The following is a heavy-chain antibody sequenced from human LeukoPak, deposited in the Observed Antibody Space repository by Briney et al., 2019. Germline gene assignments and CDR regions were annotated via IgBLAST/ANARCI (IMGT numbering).Heavy chain of an antibody. CDR2: ISGSGGGT. CDR3: AKGWQMATIMTDFDY. D-gene: IGHD5-24*01. CDR1: GFTFTSYA. V-gene: IGHV3-23*01. Sequence: PGGSLRLSCAASGFTFTSYAMRWVRQAPGKGLEWVSDISGSGGGTNYADSVKGRFTISRDKSKNTLYLQMNSLRAEDTAVYYCAKGWQMATIMTDFDYWGQGTLVTVSS. J-gene: IGHJ4*02.